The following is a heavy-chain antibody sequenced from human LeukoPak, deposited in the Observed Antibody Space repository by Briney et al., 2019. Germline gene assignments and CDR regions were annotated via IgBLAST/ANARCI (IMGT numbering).Heavy chain of an antibody. J-gene: IGHJ4*02. CDR1: RFTFSNYA. V-gene: IGHV3-23*01. CDR2: ISGSGGVI. CDR3: AKGVRFLDYFDY. Sequence: GGSLRLSCAASRFTFSNYAMSWVRQAPGKGLEWVSAISGSGGVIYYADSVKGRFTISRDSSKNTLYLQMNSLRPEDTAVYYCAKGVRFLDYFDYWGQGTLVTVSS. D-gene: IGHD3-3*01.